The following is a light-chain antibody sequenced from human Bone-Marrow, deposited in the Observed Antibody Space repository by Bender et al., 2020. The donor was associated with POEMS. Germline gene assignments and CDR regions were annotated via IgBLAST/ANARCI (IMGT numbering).Light chain of an antibody. V-gene: IGLV1-44*01. CDR1: SSNIGAHA. J-gene: IGLJ3*02. CDR2: SSH. CDR3: AGWDDSLNGWV. Sequence: QSVLTQPPSASGTPGQRVTISCSGGSSNIGAHAVNWYQHLPGTDPKLLIYSSHRRPSEVPDRFSGSRSGTSASLAIRGLQSEDEADYYCAGWDDSLNGWVFGGGTKLTVL.